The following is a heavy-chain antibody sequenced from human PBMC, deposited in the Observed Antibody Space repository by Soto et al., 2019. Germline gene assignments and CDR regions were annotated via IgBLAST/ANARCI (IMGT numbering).Heavy chain of an antibody. CDR1: GGSFGGFY. CDR3: ARVTDR. CDR2: INHSGST. Sequence: SETPCLSCAVEGGSFGGFYWSWIRPPPGKGLEWIGEINHSGSTNYNPSLKSRVTISVDRSKNQFSLKLSSVTAADTAVYYCARVTDRWGQGTLVTVSS. J-gene: IGHJ5*02. V-gene: IGHV4-34*01.